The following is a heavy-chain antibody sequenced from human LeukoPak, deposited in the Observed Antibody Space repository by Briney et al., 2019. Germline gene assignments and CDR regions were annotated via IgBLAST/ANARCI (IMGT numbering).Heavy chain of an antibody. J-gene: IGHJ4*02. Sequence: GGTLRLSCAGSGFTFRIYAMSWVRQAPGKGLVWVSAISGSGGSTYYADSVKGRFTISRDNSKNTLYLQMNSLRVEDTAVYYCASRSSIWSGYQDTLYYFDSWGQGTLVTVSS. CDR3: ASRSSIWSGYQDTLYYFDS. CDR2: ISGSGGST. D-gene: IGHD3-3*01. CDR1: GFTFRIYA. V-gene: IGHV3-23*01.